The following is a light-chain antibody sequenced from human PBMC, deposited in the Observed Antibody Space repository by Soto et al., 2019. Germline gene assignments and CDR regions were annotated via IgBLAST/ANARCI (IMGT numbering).Light chain of an antibody. CDR1: QSVSSSY. CDR2: GAT. CDR3: QQYNNWPRT. Sequence: EIVLTQSPGTLSLSPGERATLSCRASQSVSSSYLAWYQRKPGQAPRLLIHGATTRATGIPARFSGSGSGTEFTLTISSLQSEDFAVYYCQQYNNWPRTFGQGTKVDIK. V-gene: IGKV3-15*01. J-gene: IGKJ1*01.